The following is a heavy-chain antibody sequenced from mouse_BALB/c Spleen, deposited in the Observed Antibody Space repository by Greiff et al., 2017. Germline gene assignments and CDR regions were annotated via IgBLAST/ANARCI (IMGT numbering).Heavy chain of an antibody. Sequence: QVQLQQPGAELVRPGVSVKLSCTASGYTFTSYWMHWIQQSPEQGLEWIGEINPSNGGTNYTEKLKSKATLTVDKSSSTDYMQLSSLTSEDSAVYYGAGWGGSCLWYFDDWGAGTTVTVSA. D-gene: IGHD1-1*01. CDR2: INPSNGGT. J-gene: IGHJ1*01. CDR1: GYTFTSYW. CDR3: AGWGGSCLWYFDD. V-gene: IGHV1S81*02.